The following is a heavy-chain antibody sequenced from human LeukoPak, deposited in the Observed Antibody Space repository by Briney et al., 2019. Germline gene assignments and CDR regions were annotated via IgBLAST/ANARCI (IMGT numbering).Heavy chain of an antibody. Sequence: PSETLSLTCTVSGGSISSGDYYWSWIRQPPGKGLEWIGYIYYSGSTYYNPSLKSRVTISVDTSKNQFSLKLSSVTAADTAVYYCARRGPLGYGDAWYFDLWGRGTLVTVSS. J-gene: IGHJ2*01. CDR3: ARRGPLGYGDAWYFDL. V-gene: IGHV4-30-4*08. CDR2: IYYSGST. D-gene: IGHD4-17*01. CDR1: GGSISSGDYY.